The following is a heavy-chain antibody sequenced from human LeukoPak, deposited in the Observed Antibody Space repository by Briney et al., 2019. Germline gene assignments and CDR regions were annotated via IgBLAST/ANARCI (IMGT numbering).Heavy chain of an antibody. CDR1: GFTFSSYA. V-gene: IGHV3-23*01. Sequence: GGSLRLSCAASGFTFSSYAMSWVRQAPGKGLEWVSAISGSGGSTYYADSVKGRFTISRDNSKNTLYLQMNSLRAEDTAVYYCARNPSSIAAAGLNFDYWGQGTPVTVSS. D-gene: IGHD6-13*01. J-gene: IGHJ4*02. CDR3: ARNPSSIAAAGLNFDY. CDR2: ISGSGGST.